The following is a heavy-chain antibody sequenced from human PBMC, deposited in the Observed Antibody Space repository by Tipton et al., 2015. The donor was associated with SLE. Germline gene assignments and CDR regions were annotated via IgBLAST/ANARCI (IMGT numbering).Heavy chain of an antibody. Sequence: TLSLTCTVSGGSISSSSYYWGWIRQPPGKGLEWIGSIYYSGSTYYNPSLKSRVTISVDTSKNQFSLKLSSVTAADTAVYYCASIFMVRGEGWFDPWGQGTLVTVSS. V-gene: IGHV4-39*07. D-gene: IGHD3-10*01. J-gene: IGHJ5*02. CDR2: IYYSGST. CDR1: GGSISSSSYY. CDR3: ASIFMVRGEGWFDP.